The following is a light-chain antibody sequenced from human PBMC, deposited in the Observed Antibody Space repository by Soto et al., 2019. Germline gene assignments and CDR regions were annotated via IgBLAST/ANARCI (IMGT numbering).Light chain of an antibody. CDR1: QSVSSSY. J-gene: IGKJ2*01. CDR2: GAS. CDR3: QQYGSSPPMYT. Sequence: EIVLTQSPGTLSLSPGERATLSCRASQSVSSSYLAWYQQKPGQAPRLLILGASSRATGIPDRFSGSGSGTDFTLTISRLEPEDFAVYYCQQYGSSPPMYTFGQGTKLKIK. V-gene: IGKV3-20*01.